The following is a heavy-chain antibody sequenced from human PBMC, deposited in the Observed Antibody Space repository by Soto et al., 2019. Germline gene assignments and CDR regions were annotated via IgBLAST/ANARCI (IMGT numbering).Heavy chain of an antibody. Sequence: SETLSLTCTVSGASISIHYGIWIRPSVGKVLEWIGRVYIIGSTNSNPSLESRVTMSVDTSKNQFALKLSSVTAADTAVYYCASALLDHCYYYLHFWGQGTMVTVSS. CDR2: VYIIGST. J-gene: IGHJ4*02. CDR1: GASISIHY. V-gene: IGHV4-4*07. CDR3: ASALLDHCYYYLHF. D-gene: IGHD2-15*01.